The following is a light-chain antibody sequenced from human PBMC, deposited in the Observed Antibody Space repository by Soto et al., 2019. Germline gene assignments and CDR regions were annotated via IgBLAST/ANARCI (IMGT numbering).Light chain of an antibody. V-gene: IGLV2-8*01. J-gene: IGLJ2*01. CDR2: EVI. CDR1: SSDVGGYKY. CDR3: SSYAGSNNVV. Sequence: QSALTQPPAASGSPGQSVTISCTGTSSDVGGYKYVSWYQHHPGKAPKLMIYEVIKRPSGVPDRFSGSKSGNTASLTVSGLQAEDEADYYCSSYAGSNNVVFGGGTKLTVL.